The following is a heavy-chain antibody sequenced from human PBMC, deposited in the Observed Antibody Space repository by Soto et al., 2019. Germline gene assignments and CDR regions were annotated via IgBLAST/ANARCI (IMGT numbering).Heavy chain of an antibody. CDR3: ARDFAYFDS. V-gene: IGHV4-61*01. D-gene: IGHD3-3*01. Sequence: SETLSLTCTVSGGSFKSGSYSWSWIRQPPGKGLEWIGYVYHTGRTSYNPSLKSRFSISMDTSKNQFSLNLDSVTAADTAVYFCARDFAYFDSWGQGTLATVSS. CDR1: GGSFKSGSYS. CDR2: VYHTGRT. J-gene: IGHJ4*02.